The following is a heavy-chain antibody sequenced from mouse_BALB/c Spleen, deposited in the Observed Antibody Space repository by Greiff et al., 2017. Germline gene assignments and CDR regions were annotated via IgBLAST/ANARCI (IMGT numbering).Heavy chain of an antibody. J-gene: IGHJ4*01. D-gene: IGHD1-2*01. CDR3: ARGKSTAFYYAMDY. CDR1: GFTFSSYA. CDR2: ISSGGST. Sequence: EVQRVESGGGLVKPGGSLKLSCAASGFTFSSYAMSWVRQTPEKRLEWVASISSGGSTYYPDSVKGRFTISRDNARNILYLQMSSLRSEDTAMYYCARGKSTAFYYAMDYWGQGTSVTVSS. V-gene: IGHV5-6-5*01.